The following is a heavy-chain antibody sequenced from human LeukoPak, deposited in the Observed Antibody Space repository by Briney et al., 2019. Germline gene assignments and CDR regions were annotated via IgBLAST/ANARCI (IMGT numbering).Heavy chain of an antibody. CDR3: ARLEGFMGQLLMDV. D-gene: IGHD3-3*01. CDR2: ISAYNGNT. J-gene: IGHJ6*02. V-gene: IGHV1-18*01. CDR1: GYTFTSYG. Sequence: GASVKVSCKASGYTFTSYGISWVRQAPGQGLEWMGWISAYNGNTNYAQKLQGRVTMTTDTSTSTAYMELRSLRSDDTAVYYCARLEGFMGQLLMDVWGQGTTVTVSS.